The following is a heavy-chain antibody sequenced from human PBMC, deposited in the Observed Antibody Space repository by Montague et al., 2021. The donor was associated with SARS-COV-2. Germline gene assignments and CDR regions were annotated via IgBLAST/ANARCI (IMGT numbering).Heavy chain of an antibody. J-gene: IGHJ4*01. CDR1: GHVIHTRRYD. V-gene: IGHV4-39*01. CDR3: ANFTRVGAT. D-gene: IGHD5-24*01. Sequence: SETLSLTCSVSGHVIHTRRYDRATLDQHPRKSLVWSVNILKNNKTYYNPFLQSRFKMSVNTSKNQFSLNLTSLTAADTATYYCANFTRVGATWGHGTLVTVSS. CDR2: ILKNNKT.